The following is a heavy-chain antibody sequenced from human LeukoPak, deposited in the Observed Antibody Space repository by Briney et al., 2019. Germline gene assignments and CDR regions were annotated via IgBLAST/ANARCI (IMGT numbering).Heavy chain of an antibody. CDR2: IWYDGSNK. Sequence: GGSLRLSCAASGFTFSSYGMHWVRQAPGKGLERVAVIWYDGSNKYYADSVKGRFTISRDNSKNTLYLQMNSLRAEDTAVYYCAKDHLQGSYYLDYWGQGTLVTVSS. D-gene: IGHD3-10*01. V-gene: IGHV3-33*06. J-gene: IGHJ4*02. CDR1: GFTFSSYG. CDR3: AKDHLQGSYYLDY.